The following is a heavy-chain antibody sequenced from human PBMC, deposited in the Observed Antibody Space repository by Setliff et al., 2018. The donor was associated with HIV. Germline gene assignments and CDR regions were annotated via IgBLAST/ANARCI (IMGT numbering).Heavy chain of an antibody. Sequence: PGGSLRLSCAASGFTFSSYWMHWVRQAPGKGLVWVSRINSDGSSTSYADSVKGRFTISRDNAKNTLYLQMNSLRAEDTAVYYCASERVQLWTLYYYYYGMDVWGQGTTVTVSS. CDR1: GFTFSSYW. V-gene: IGHV3-74*01. D-gene: IGHD5-18*01. CDR3: ASERVQLWTLYYYYYGMDV. J-gene: IGHJ6*02. CDR2: INSDGSST.